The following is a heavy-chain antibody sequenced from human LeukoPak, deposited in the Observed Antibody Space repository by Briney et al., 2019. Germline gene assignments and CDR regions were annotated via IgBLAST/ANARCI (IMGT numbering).Heavy chain of an antibody. V-gene: IGHV1-18*01. CDR3: ARPYYYDSTGYYQYYFDY. CDR1: GYTFTSYG. D-gene: IGHD3-22*01. J-gene: IGHJ4*02. Sequence: GASVKVSCKASGYTFTSYGISWVGQAPGQGLEWMGWISAYNGNTNYAQKLQGRVTMTTDTSTSTAYMELRSLRSDDTAVYYCARPYYYDSTGYYQYYFDYWGQGTLVTVSS. CDR2: ISAYNGNT.